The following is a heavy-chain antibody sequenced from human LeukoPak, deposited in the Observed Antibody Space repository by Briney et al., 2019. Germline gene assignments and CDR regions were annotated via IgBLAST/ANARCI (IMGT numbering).Heavy chain of an antibody. V-gene: IGHV1-2*06. D-gene: IGHD4-17*01. CDR1: GYTFTGYY. Sequence: ASVKVSCKASGYTFTGYYMHWVRQAPGQGLEWMGRINPNSGGTNYAQKFQGRVTMTRDTSISTAYMELSRLRSDDTAVYYCARGAQVSTVTLPWGQGTLVTVSS. J-gene: IGHJ4*02. CDR3: ARGAQVSTVTLP. CDR2: INPNSGGT.